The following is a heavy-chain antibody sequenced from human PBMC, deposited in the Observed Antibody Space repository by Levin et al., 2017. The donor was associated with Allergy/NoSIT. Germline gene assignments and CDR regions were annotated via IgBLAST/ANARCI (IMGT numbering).Heavy chain of an antibody. D-gene: IGHD5-18*01. J-gene: IGHJ4*02. V-gene: IGHV4-30-2*01. CDR1: GGSISSGGYS. Sequence: ASETLSLTCAVSGGSISSGGYSWSWIRQPPGKGLEWIGNIYLSGSTNDNPSLKSRVTMSVDRSKYQFSLKLSYVTAADTAVYYCARVAGYSYGYYFDYWGPGTLVTVSS. CDR3: ARVAGYSYGYYFDY. CDR2: IYLSGST.